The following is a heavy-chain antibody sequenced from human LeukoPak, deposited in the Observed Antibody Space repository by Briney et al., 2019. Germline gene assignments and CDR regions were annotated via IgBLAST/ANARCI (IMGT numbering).Heavy chain of an antibody. CDR2: INPNSGGT. V-gene: IGHV1-2*06. CDR3: ATLSCSSTSCYNPYYYGMDV. J-gene: IGHJ6*02. D-gene: IGHD2-2*02. CDR1: GGTFTGYY. Sequence: ASVKVSCKASGGTFTGYYMHWVRQAPGQGLEWMGRINPNSGGTNYAQKFQGRVTMTRDTSISTAYMELSRLRSDDTAVYYCATLSCSSTSCYNPYYYGMDVWGQGTTVTVSS.